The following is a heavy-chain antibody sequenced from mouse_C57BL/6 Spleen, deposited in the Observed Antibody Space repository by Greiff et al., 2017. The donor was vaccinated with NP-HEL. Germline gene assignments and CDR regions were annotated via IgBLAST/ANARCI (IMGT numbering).Heavy chain of an antibody. J-gene: IGHJ3*01. Sequence: VQLQQSGAELVRPGASVKLSCTASGFNIKDDYMHWVKQRPEQGLEWIGWIDPENGDTEYASKFQGKSTITADTSSNTAYLQLSSLTSEDTAVYYGTRADYSNQAWVAYWGQGTLVTVSA. CDR1: GFNIKDDY. CDR2: IDPENGDT. V-gene: IGHV14-4*01. D-gene: IGHD2-5*01. CDR3: TRADYSNQAWVAY.